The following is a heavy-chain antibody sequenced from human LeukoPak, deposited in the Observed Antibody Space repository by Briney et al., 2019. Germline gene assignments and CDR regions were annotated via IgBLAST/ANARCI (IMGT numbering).Heavy chain of an antibody. D-gene: IGHD3-22*01. Sequence: SETLSLTCAVYGGSFSGYYWSWIRQPPGKGLEWIGEINHSGSTNYNPSLKSRVTISVDTSKNQFSLKLSSVTAADTAVNYCASFTYYYDSSGTTGYFDYWGQGTLVTVSS. V-gene: IGHV4-34*01. CDR3: ASFTYYYDSSGTTGYFDY. CDR2: INHSGST. CDR1: GGSFSGYY. J-gene: IGHJ4*02.